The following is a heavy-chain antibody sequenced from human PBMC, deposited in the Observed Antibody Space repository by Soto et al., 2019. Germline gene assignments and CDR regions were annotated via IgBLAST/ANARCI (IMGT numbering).Heavy chain of an antibody. J-gene: IGHJ2*01. CDR3: ARAGDYYDSSGYYPLGYFDL. CDR2: IYYSGST. CDR1: GGSISSYY. Sequence: QVQLQESGPGLVKPSETLSLTCTVSGGSISSYYWSWIRQPPGKGLEWVGYIYYSGSTNYNPSLKSRVTISVDTSKNQFSLKLRSVTAADTAVYYCARAGDYYDSSGYYPLGYFDLWGRGTLVTVSS. V-gene: IGHV4-59*01. D-gene: IGHD3-22*01.